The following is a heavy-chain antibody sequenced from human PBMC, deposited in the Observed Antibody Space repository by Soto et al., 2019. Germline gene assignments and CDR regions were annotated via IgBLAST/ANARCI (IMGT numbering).Heavy chain of an antibody. CDR3: ARGEPFDYSASWYVF. CDR2: IYYSVST. Sequence: QVQLQESGPGLVKPSQTLSLTCSVSGTSITSSDYFWCWIRQPPGKALEWIGYIYYSVSTYYSPSLKSRVAMSIDTSKNQFSLTLSSVTAADTAVYYCARGEPFDYSASWYVFWGQGVRVTVSS. J-gene: IGHJ4*02. CDR1: GTSITSSDYF. D-gene: IGHD6-13*01. V-gene: IGHV4-30-4*01.